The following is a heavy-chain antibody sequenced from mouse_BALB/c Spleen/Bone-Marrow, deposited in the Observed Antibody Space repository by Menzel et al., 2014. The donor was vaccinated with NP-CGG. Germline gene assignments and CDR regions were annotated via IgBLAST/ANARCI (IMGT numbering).Heavy chain of an antibody. CDR3: ARGLYGNSGY. CDR2: IDPSDSYT. CDR1: GYTFTSYW. D-gene: IGHD2-1*01. J-gene: IGHJ2*01. Sequence: QVQLQQSGAELVKPGASVKLSCKASGYTFTSYWMHWVKQRPGQGLEWIGEIDPSDSYTNYNQKFKGKATLTVDKSSSTAYMQLSSLTSEDSAVYYCARGLYGNSGYWGQGPTLTVSS. V-gene: IGHV1-69*02.